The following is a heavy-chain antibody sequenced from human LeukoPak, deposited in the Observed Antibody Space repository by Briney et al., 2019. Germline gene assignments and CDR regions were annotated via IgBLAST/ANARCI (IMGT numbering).Heavy chain of an antibody. V-gene: IGHV1-69*04. Sequence: GSSVKVSCKASGGTFSSYAISWVRQAPGQGLEWMGRIIPILGIANYAQKFQGRVTITADKSTSTAYMELSSLRSEDTAVYYCARDRADDPWSYYGMDVWGQGTTVTVSS. CDR3: ARDRADDPWSYYGMDV. J-gene: IGHJ6*02. D-gene: IGHD1-1*01. CDR2: IIPILGIA. CDR1: GGTFSSYA.